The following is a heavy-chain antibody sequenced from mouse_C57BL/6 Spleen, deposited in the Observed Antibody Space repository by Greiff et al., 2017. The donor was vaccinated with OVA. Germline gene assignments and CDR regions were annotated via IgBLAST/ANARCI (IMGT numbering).Heavy chain of an antibody. CDR2: ISSGSSTI. CDR3: ASRKEDYYAMDY. Sequence: EVMLVESGGGLVKPGGSLKLSCAASGFTFSDYGMHWVRQAPEKGLEWVAYISSGSSTIYYADTVKGRFTISRDNAKNTLFLQMTSLRSEDTAMYYCASRKEDYYAMDYWGQGTSVTVSS. CDR1: GFTFSDYG. J-gene: IGHJ4*01. V-gene: IGHV5-17*01.